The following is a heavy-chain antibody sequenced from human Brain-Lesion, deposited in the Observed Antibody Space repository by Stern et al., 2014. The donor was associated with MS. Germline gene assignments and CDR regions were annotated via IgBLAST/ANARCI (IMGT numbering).Heavy chain of an antibody. V-gene: IGHV1-2*02. CDR3: ARDQRGITIFGVVTDYYYLGMDV. J-gene: IGHJ6*02. D-gene: IGHD3-3*01. CDR2: IHPNTGGT. CDR1: GYIFTGYY. Sequence: QMQLVQSGAEVKKPGASVKVSCKTSGYIFTGYYIHWVRQVPGKGLEWMAWIHPNTGGTKYAQTFQGQVTMREDKSNSTAYLELRSLAADDTAVYYCARDQRGITIFGVVTDYYYLGMDVWGQGTTVTVSS.